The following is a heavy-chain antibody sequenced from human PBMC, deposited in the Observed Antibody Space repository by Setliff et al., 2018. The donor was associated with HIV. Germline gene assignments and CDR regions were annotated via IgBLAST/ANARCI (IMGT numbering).Heavy chain of an antibody. D-gene: IGHD2-2*01. J-gene: IGHJ4*02. CDR3: ARLDCSSSSGFVDY. Sequence: ASVKVSCKASGYNFFSYGISWVRQAPGQGLEWMGWISTFDGNTDYAQNVQDRVTMTTDTSTSTVYMELRSLRSDDTAVYYCARLDCSSSSGFVDYWGQGTLVTVS. V-gene: IGHV1-18*01. CDR1: GYNFFSYG. CDR2: ISTFDGNT.